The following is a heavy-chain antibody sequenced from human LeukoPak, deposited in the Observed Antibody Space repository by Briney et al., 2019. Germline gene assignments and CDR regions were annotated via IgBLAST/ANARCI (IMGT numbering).Heavy chain of an antibody. J-gene: IGHJ4*02. D-gene: IGHD3-22*01. Sequence: SETLSLTCTVSGGSISSSSYYWGWIRQPPGKGLEWIGSIYYSGSTYYNPSLKSRVTISVDTSKNQFSLKLSSVTAADTAVYYCARDPYYYDSSGYYYGDYFDYWGQGTLVTVSS. V-gene: IGHV4-39*07. CDR1: GGSISSSSYY. CDR3: ARDPYYYDSSGYYYGDYFDY. CDR2: IYYSGST.